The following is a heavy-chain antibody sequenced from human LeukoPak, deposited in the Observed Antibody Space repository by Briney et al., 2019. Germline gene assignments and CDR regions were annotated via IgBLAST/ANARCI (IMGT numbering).Heavy chain of an antibody. CDR1: GFTFSSYA. CDR2: ISGSGGST. V-gene: IGHV3-23*01. D-gene: IGHD2-2*01. Sequence: GGSLRLSCAASGFTFSSYAMSWVRQAPGKGLEWVSAISGSGGSTYYAYSVKGRFTISRDNSKNTLYLQMNSLRAEDTAVYYCAKKKRFYCSSTSCPPYYYMDVWGKGTTVTVSS. CDR3: AKKKRFYCSSTSCPPYYYMDV. J-gene: IGHJ6*03.